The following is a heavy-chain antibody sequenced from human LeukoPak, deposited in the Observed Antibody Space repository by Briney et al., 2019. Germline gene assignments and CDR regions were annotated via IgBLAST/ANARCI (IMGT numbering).Heavy chain of an antibody. CDR1: GFTFSNYA. CDR3: AKDPGSPIFGVVITTYFDY. J-gene: IGHJ4*02. D-gene: IGHD3-3*01. V-gene: IGHV3-23*01. CDR2: ISGSGAST. Sequence: GGSLRLSCAASGFTFSNYAMSWVRQAPGEGLEWVSAISGSGASTYYADSVKGRFTISRDNSKNTLYLQMNSLRAEDTAVYYCAKDPGSPIFGVVITTYFDYWGQGTLVTVSS.